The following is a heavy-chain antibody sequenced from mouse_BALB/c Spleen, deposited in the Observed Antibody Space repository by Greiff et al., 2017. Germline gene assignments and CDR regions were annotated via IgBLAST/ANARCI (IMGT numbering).Heavy chain of an antibody. CDR1: GYSFTGYF. D-gene: IGHD1-1*02. V-gene: IGHV1-20*02. CDR3: ARSILHYGRIDY. CDR2: INPYNGDT. J-gene: IGHJ2*01. Sequence: EVKLVESGPELVKPGASVKISCKASGYSFTGYFMNWVMQSHGKSLEWIGRINPYNGDTFYNQKFKGKATLTVDKSSSTAHMELRSLASEDSAVYYCARSILHYGRIDYWGQGTTLTVSS.